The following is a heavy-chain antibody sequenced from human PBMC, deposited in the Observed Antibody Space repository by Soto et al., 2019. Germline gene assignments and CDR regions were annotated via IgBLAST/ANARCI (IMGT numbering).Heavy chain of an antibody. J-gene: IGHJ3*02. V-gene: IGHV2-70*11. CDR1: GFSLSTSGMC. CDR2: IDWDDDK. D-gene: IGHD5-12*01. Sequence: SGPTLVNPTQTLTLTCTFSGFSLSTSGMCVSWIRQPPGKALEWLARIDWDDDKYYSTSLKTRLTISKDTSKNQVVLTMTNMDPVDTATYYCALTNGDIVATKELDAFDIWGQGTMVTVSS. CDR3: ALTNGDIVATKELDAFDI.